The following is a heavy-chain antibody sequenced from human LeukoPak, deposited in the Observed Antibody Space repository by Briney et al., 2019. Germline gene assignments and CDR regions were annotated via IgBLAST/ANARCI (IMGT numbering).Heavy chain of an antibody. CDR1: GFTFVNAS. D-gene: IGHD6-13*01. CDR2: ISYDGSNK. J-gene: IGHJ4*02. Sequence: PGGSLRLSCLTSGFTFVNASMSWVRQAPGKGLEWVAVISYDGSNKYYADSVKGRFTISRDNSKNTLYLQMNSLRAEDTAVYYCARVGAPYSSSWYCYDYWGQGTLVTVSS. CDR3: ARVGAPYSSSWYCYDY. V-gene: IGHV3-30-3*01.